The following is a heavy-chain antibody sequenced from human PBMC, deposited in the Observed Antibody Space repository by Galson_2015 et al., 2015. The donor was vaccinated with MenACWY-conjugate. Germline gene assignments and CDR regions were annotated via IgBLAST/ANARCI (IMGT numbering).Heavy chain of an antibody. CDR3: AHNGWSAAFDI. Sequence: PALVNPTQPLTLPCAFSGFSLSTRGVGVGWIRQPPGKAMEWLALVYWDDDKRYSPSLKSRLTITMDTSKNRVVLSMTDLHPLDTATYYCAHNGWSAAFDIWGQGTLVTVSS. J-gene: IGHJ3*02. D-gene: IGHD6-19*01. CDR2: VYWDDDK. V-gene: IGHV2-5*02. CDR1: GFSLSTRGVG.